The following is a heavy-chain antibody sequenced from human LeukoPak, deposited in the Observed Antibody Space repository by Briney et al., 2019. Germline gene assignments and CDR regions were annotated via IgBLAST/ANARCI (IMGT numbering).Heavy chain of an antibody. Sequence: PSETLSLTCTVSGGSISSHYWSWIRQPPGKGLEWIGYIYYRGSTNYNPSLKSRVTISVDTSKNQFSLKLSSVTAADTAVYYCARWARIYGDSLDYWGQGTLVTVSS. V-gene: IGHV4-59*11. CDR2: IYYRGST. D-gene: IGHD4-17*01. CDR1: GGSISSHY. CDR3: ARWARIYGDSLDY. J-gene: IGHJ4*02.